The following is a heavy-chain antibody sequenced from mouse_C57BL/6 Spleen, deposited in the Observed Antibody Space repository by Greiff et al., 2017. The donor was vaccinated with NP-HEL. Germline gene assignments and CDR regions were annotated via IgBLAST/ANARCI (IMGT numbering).Heavy chain of an antibody. D-gene: IGHD1-1*01. CDR3: AGDSPTASYVYFDY. CDR1: GFTFSSYA. CDR2: ISDGGSYT. J-gene: IGHJ2*01. Sequence: EVKVVESGGGLVKPGGSLKLSCAASGFTFSSYAMSWVRQTPEKRLEWVATISDGGSYTYYPDNFKGRFTISRDNAKNNLYLQMSQLKSEDTAMYYGAGDSPTASYVYFDYWGQGTTLTVSS. V-gene: IGHV5-4*01.